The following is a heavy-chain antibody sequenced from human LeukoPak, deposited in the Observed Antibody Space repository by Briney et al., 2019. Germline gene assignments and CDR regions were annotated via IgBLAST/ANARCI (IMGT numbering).Heavy chain of an antibody. D-gene: IGHD3-22*01. V-gene: IGHV4-4*02. J-gene: IGHJ4*02. CDR1: GGSISSSNW. CDR3: ARGSSGYYTFDY. Sequence: SETLSLTCAVSGGSISSSNWWSWVRQPPGKGLEWIGEIYHSGSTNYNPSLKSRVTISVDTSKNQFSLKLSSVTAADAAVYYCARGSSGYYTFDYWGQGTLVTVSS. CDR2: IYHSGST.